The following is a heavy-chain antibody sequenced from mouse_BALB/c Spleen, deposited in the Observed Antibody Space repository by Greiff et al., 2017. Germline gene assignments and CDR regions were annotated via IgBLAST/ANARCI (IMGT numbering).Heavy chain of an antibody. V-gene: IGHV3-6*02. CDR2: ISYDGSN. D-gene: IGHD2-1*01. Sequence: EVKLQESGPGLVKPSQSLSLTCSVTGYSITSGYYWNWIRQFPGNKLEWMGYISYDGSNNYNPSLKNRISITRDTSKNQFFLKLNSVTTEDTATYYCARRYYGNYGYFDGWGAGTTVTVSS. CDR3: ARRYYGNYGYFDG. CDR1: GYSITSGYY. J-gene: IGHJ1*01.